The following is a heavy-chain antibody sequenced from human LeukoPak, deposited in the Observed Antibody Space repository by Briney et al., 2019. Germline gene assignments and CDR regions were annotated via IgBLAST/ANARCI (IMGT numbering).Heavy chain of an antibody. V-gene: IGHV4-34*01. CDR3: ARRRGSGSYLI. D-gene: IGHD3-10*01. CDR2: INHSGST. CDR1: GGSFSGYY. Sequence: PSQTLSLTCAVYGGSFSGYYWSWIRQPPGKGLEWIGEINHSGSTNYNPSLKSRVTISVDTSKNQFSLKLSSVTAADTAVYYCARRRGSGSYLIWGQGTMVTVSS. J-gene: IGHJ3*02.